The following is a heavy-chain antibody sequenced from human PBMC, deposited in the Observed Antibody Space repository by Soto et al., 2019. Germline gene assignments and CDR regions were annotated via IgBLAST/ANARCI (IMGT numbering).Heavy chain of an antibody. CDR2: ISSTSSTI. J-gene: IGHJ5*02. CDR3: ARVRGAIIRGVTNWFDP. Sequence: EVQLVESGGGWLQPGGSLRLSCAASGFTFSSYSMNWVRQAPGKGLEWISYISSTSSTIYYADSVRGRFTISRDNAKNSLYMQMNSLRAEDTAVYYCARVRGAIIRGVTNWFDPWGQGTLVTVSS. CDR1: GFTFSSYS. V-gene: IGHV3-48*01. D-gene: IGHD3-10*01.